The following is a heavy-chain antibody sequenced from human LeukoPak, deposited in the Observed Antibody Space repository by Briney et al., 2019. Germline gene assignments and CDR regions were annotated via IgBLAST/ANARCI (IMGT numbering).Heavy chain of an antibody. J-gene: IGHJ4*02. Sequence: GGSLRLSCEGSEFTVSSNYMIWVRQAPGKGLECVSVLYIGGGTYYADSVKDRFIISRDNSKNSLYLQMNSLRVEDTAVYYCARDLMGRGYYFDYWGQGTLVTVSS. CDR2: LYIGGGT. D-gene: IGHD3-10*01. V-gene: IGHV3-66*01. CDR3: ARDLMGRGYYFDY. CDR1: EFTVSSNY.